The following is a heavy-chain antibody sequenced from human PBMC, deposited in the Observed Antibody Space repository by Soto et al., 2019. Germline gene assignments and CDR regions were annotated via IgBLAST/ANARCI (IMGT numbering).Heavy chain of an antibody. CDR1: GFTFSSYE. Sequence: EVQLVESGEGLVQPGGSLRLSCAASGFTFSSYEMNWVRQAPGKGLEWVSYISSSGSTIYYADSVKGRFTISRDNAKNSLYLQMNSLRAEDTAVYYCARDRLQSENIYYYYGMDVWGQGTTVTVSS. V-gene: IGHV3-48*03. D-gene: IGHD4-4*01. CDR3: ARDRLQSENIYYYYGMDV. J-gene: IGHJ6*02. CDR2: ISSSGSTI.